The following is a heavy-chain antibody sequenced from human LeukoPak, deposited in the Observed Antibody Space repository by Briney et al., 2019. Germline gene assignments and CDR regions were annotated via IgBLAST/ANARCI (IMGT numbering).Heavy chain of an antibody. V-gene: IGHV3-15*01. CDR3: ASEDPWLPVKETTF. Sequence: GGSLRLSCAASGFTVNDAWMSWVRQAPGKGLEWVGRIKNRAGGGSTDYAAPVKGRFTISRDDSKNTLYLQMNSLKPEDTAVYYCASEDPWLPVKETTFWGQGTLVTVSS. D-gene: IGHD5-12*01. CDR1: GFTVNDAW. CDR2: IKNRAGGGST. J-gene: IGHJ4*02.